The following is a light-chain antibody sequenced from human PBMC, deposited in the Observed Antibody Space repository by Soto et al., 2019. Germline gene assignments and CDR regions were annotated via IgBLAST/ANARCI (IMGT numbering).Light chain of an antibody. CDR2: GAS. V-gene: IGKV3-15*01. CDR1: QSVSSN. J-gene: IGKJ1*01. Sequence: EIVLTQSRATLSVSPGERATLSCLASQSVSSNLAWYQQKPGQAPRLLIYGASTRATGIPARFSGSGSGTEFTLTISSLQSEDFAVYYCQQYNNWPRTFGQGTKVDI. CDR3: QQYNNWPRT.